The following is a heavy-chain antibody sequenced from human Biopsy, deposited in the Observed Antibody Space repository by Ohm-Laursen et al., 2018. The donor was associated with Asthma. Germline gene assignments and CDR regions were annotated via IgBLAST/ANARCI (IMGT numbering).Heavy chain of an antibody. J-gene: IGHJ5*02. V-gene: IGHV4-31*03. CDR1: GGSISSGGYY. Sequence: SQTLSLTCTVSGGSISSGGYYWSWIRQHPGKVLEWIGYIYYSGSTYYNPSLKSRVTISVDTSKNQFSLKLSSVTAADTAVYYCARGIGLSGYDFWSGYSATPNWFDPWGQGTLVTVSS. CDR3: ARGIGLSGYDFWSGYSATPNWFDP. D-gene: IGHD3-3*01. CDR2: IYYSGST.